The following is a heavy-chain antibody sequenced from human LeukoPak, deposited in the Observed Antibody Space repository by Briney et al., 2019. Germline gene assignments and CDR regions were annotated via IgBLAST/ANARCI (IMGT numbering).Heavy chain of an antibody. CDR3: AREVSDGDYNYYGMDV. CDR2: IIPILGIA. V-gene: IGHV1-69*04. D-gene: IGHD4-17*01. CDR1: GGTFSSYA. J-gene: IGHJ6*02. Sequence: SVKVSCKASGGTFSSYAISWVRQAPGQGLEWMGRIIPILGIANYAQKFQGRVTITADKSTSTAYMELSSLRSEDTAVYYCAREVSDGDYNYYGMDVWGQGTTVTVSS.